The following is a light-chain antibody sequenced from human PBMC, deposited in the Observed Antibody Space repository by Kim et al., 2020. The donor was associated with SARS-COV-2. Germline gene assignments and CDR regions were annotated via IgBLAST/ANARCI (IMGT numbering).Light chain of an antibody. CDR3: QQRSNWPPVSIT. CDR1: QSVSSY. V-gene: IGKV3-11*01. CDR2: DAS. J-gene: IGKJ5*01. Sequence: GERATLASRASQSVSSYLAWYQQKPGQAPRLLIYDASNRATGIPARFSGSGSGTDFTLTISSLEPEDFAVYYCQQRSNWPPVSITFGQGTRLEIK.